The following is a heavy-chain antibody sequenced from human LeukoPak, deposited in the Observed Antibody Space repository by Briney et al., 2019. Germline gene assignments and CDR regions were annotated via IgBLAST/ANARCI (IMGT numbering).Heavy chain of an antibody. CDR2: ISHSGDYT. J-gene: IGHJ4*02. D-gene: IGHD3-16*01. CDR3: ATLGVRADRRGIDY. V-gene: IGHV3-23*01. CDR1: GFTFRALS. Sequence: PGGSLRLSCAASGFTFRALSSTWFRRAPGKWLNWASAISHSGDYTSYADSVKGRFTISRDNSKNTLYLQMNGLRAEDTAIYYCATLGVRADRRGIDYWGQGTLVTGSS.